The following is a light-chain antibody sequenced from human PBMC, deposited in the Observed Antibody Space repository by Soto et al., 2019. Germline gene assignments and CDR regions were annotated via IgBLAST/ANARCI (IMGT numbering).Light chain of an antibody. J-gene: IGLJ1*01. V-gene: IGLV2-14*01. CDR2: DVS. CDR3: SSSTSRRPLV. CDR1: SSDVGGYNY. Sequence: QSALTQPASVSGSPGQSITISCTGTSSDVGGYNYVSWYQQHPGKAPKLMIYDVSNRPSGVSNRFSGSKSGNTASLTISGLQAEDEADYYFSSSTSRRPLVFGTGTKLTVL.